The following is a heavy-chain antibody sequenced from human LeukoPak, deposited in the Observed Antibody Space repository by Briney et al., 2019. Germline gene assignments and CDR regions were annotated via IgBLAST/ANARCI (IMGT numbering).Heavy chain of an antibody. D-gene: IGHD6-13*01. CDR1: GASISTSSYY. CDR3: ARQCIAAGGWDY. V-gene: IGHV4-39*07. Sequence: SETLSLTCTVSGASISTSSYYWGWIRQPPGKGLEWIGSIYYSGSTYYNPSLKSRVTISVDTSKNQFSLKLRSVTAADTAVYYCARQCIAAGGWDYWGQGTLVTVSS. J-gene: IGHJ4*02. CDR2: IYYSGST.